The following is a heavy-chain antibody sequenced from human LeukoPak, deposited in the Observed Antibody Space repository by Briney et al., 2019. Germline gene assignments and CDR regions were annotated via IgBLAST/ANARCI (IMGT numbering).Heavy chain of an antibody. CDR3: AGSPIFGVDYYYYYGMDV. D-gene: IGHD3-3*01. V-gene: IGHV3-33*01. J-gene: IGHJ6*02. Sequence: GGSLRLSCAASGFTFSSYGMHWVRQAPGKGLEWVAVIWYDGSNKYYADSVKGRFTISRDNSKNTLYLQMNSLRAEDTAVYSCAGSPIFGVDYYYYYGMDVWGHGTTVTVSS. CDR2: IWYDGSNK. CDR1: GFTFSSYG.